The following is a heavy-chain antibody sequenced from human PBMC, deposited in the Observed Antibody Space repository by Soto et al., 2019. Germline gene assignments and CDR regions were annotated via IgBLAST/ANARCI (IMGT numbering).Heavy chain of an antibody. Sequence: QVQLVQSGAEVRKSGASVNVSCKASGFNFTEYAMHWVRQAPGQRLEWMGWINAGTGDTRYSQTLQGRVTITRDTSASTVYMDLSSLRSEDTAVYYCARDYADISVAGIPLLAHWGQGSLVTVSS. J-gene: IGHJ4*01. CDR2: INAGTGDT. V-gene: IGHV1-3*01. CDR1: GFNFTEYA. D-gene: IGHD6-19*01. CDR3: ARDYADISVAGIPLLAH.